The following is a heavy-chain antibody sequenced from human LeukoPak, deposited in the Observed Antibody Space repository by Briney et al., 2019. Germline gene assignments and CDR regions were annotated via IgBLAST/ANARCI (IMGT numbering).Heavy chain of an antibody. CDR2: ISGSGGST. Sequence: GGSLRLSCAASGFTFSSYAMSWVRQALGKGLEWVSAISGSGGSTYYADSVKGRFTISRDNSKNTLHLQMNSLRAEDTAVYYCAKAYSSSWYDQGAFDIWGQGTMVTVSS. CDR1: GFTFSSYA. D-gene: IGHD6-13*01. V-gene: IGHV3-23*01. J-gene: IGHJ3*02. CDR3: AKAYSSSWYDQGAFDI.